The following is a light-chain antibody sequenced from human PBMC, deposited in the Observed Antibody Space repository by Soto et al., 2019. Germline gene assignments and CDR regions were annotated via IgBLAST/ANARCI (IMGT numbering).Light chain of an antibody. J-gene: IGKJ1*01. V-gene: IGKV3-11*01. CDR1: QSVSSY. CDR3: QQRSNWPWT. Sequence: EIVLTQSPATLSWSPGERGTLSCRASQSVSSYLAWYQQKPGQAPRLLIYDASNRATGIPARFSGSGSGTDFALTISSLEPEDFAVYYCQQRSNWPWTFGQGTKV. CDR2: DAS.